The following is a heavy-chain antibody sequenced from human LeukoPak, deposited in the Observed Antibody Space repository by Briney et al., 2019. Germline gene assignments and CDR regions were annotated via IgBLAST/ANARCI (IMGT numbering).Heavy chain of an antibody. CDR2: INPNSGGT. CDR1: GYTFTGYY. D-gene: IGHD3-22*01. V-gene: IGHV1-2*06. J-gene: IGHJ5*02. Sequence: ASVKVSCKASGYTFTGYYMHWVRQAPGQGLEWMGRINPNSGGTNYAQKFQGRVTMTRDTSISTAYMELSRLRSDDTAVYYCARGLRSYYYDSSGYYSNWFDPWGQGTLVTVSS. CDR3: ARGLRSYYYDSSGYYSNWFDP.